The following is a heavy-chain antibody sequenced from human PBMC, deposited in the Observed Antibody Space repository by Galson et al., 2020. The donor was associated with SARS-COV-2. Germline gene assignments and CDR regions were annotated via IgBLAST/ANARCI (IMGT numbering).Heavy chain of an antibody. V-gene: IGHV4-59*08. CDR3: ARLHCTSTTCAFDY. J-gene: IGHJ4*02. CDR2: IYYSWST. D-gene: IGHD2-2*01. Sequence: SETLSLTCTVSVGSNSSYSWSWIRQPSGKGLEWIGYIYYSWSTNYNLSLKSRVTISVDTSKNQFSLKLTSVTATDTVVYYCARLHCTSTTCAFDYWSKGALVTVAS. CDR1: VGSNSSYS.